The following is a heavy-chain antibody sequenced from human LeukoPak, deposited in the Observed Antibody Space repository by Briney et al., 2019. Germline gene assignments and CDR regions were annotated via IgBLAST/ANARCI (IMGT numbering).Heavy chain of an antibody. CDR2: ISGSGGST. D-gene: IGHD6-19*01. CDR1: GFTFSSYA. Sequence: PGGSLRLSCAASGFTFSSYAMSWVRQAPGKGLEGVSAISGSGGSTYYADSVKGRFTISRDNSKNTLYLQMNSLRAEDTAVYYCAKDSGYSSGWYFDYWGQGTLVTVSS. V-gene: IGHV3-23*01. J-gene: IGHJ4*02. CDR3: AKDSGYSSGWYFDY.